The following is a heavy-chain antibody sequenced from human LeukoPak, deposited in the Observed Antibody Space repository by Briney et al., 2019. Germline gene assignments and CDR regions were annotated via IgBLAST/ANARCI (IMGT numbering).Heavy chain of an antibody. V-gene: IGHV3-30*06. J-gene: IGHJ4*02. CDR1: GFTFSNYA. D-gene: IGHD6-25*01. Sequence: GGSLRLSCAASGFTFSNYAMHWVRQAPGKGLDWVALISFDGRNQYYADSVKGRFAISRDDPKRTLYLQMNNLQGEDTAVYYCAREQGRGPHYYFDFWGQGTLVTVSS. CDR3: AREQGRGPHYYFDF. CDR2: ISFDGRNQ.